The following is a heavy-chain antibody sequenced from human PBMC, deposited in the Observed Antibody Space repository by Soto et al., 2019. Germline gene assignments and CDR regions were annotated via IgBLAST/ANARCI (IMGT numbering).Heavy chain of an antibody. V-gene: IGHV4-34*01. Sequence: PSETLSLTCAVYGGSFSGFSWNWIRQPPGKGLEWIGEINHSGTSNYNPSLKSRVTMPLDTSKNHFSLKLTSVTAADTAVYYCARVAQSGTPMRVPHYTYAMDVWGQEPTVPSP. CDR1: GGSFSGFS. CDR2: INHSGTS. D-gene: IGHD1-1*01. J-gene: IGHJ6*02. CDR3: ARVAQSGTPMRVPHYTYAMDV.